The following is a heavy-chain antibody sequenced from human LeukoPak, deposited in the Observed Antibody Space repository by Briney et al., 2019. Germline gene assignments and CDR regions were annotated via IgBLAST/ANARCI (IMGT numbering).Heavy chain of an antibody. CDR2: ISAGGSDT. Sequence: PGGSLRLSCAASGFTFSSYSMNWVRQAPGKGLEWVSAISAGGSDTIYTDSVKDRFTISRDNSKNTLYLQMNSLRAEDTAVYYCAKGGNSAPLDYWGQGTLVTVSS. D-gene: IGHD1-7*01. CDR1: GFTFSSYS. V-gene: IGHV3-23*01. CDR3: AKGGNSAPLDY. J-gene: IGHJ4*02.